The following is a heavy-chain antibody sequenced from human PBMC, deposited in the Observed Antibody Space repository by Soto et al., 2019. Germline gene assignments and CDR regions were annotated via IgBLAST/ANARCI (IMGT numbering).Heavy chain of an antibody. CDR1: GYTFTSYG. CDR3: AREVSGTGTTVDAFDI. J-gene: IGHJ3*02. D-gene: IGHD1-7*01. CDR2: ISAYNGNT. V-gene: IGHV1-18*01. Sequence: ASVKVSCKASGYTFTSYGISWVRQAPGQGLEWMGWISAYNGNTNYAQKLQGRVTMTTDTSTSTAYMELRSLRSDDTAVYYCAREVSGTGTTVDAFDIWGQGTMVTVSS.